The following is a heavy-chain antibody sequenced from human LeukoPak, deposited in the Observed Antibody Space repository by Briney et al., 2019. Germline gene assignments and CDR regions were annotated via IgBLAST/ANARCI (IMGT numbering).Heavy chain of an antibody. D-gene: IGHD6-13*01. CDR3: ARVAAAGTGGDIDY. CDR2: IYSGGST. J-gene: IGHJ4*02. CDR1: GFTVNSNY. Sequence: GGSLRPSCAASGFTVNSNYMSWVRQAPGKGLEWVSVIYSGGSTYFADSVKGRFTISRDNSKNTLYLQMNSLRAEDTAVYYCARVAAAGTGGDIDYWGQGALVTVSS. V-gene: IGHV3-53*01.